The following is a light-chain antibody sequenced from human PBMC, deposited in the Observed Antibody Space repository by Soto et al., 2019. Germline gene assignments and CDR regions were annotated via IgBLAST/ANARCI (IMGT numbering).Light chain of an antibody. Sequence: QSALTQPPSASGTPGQRVTISCSGSSSNIERSYVSWYQQLPGTAPKLLIYKDYQRPSGVPDRFFGSKSGTSASLAISGLRSEDEADYYCIAWDASLNGPVFGGGTKVTVL. CDR2: KDY. V-gene: IGLV1-47*01. J-gene: IGLJ2*01. CDR3: IAWDASLNGPV. CDR1: SSNIERSY.